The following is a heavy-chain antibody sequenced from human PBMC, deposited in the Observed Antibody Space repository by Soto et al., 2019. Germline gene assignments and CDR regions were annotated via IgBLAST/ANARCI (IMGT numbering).Heavy chain of an antibody. CDR1: GFSFSYA. Sequence: EVQLLESGGGLVQPGGSLRLSCVVSGFSFSYAIIWVRQAPGGGQEGVSGISGGGRTEYAASVKGRFTISRDNSKNTVYLQMNSLRAEDTAMYYCAKDAVYSDGLWRVSDWGQGTLVTVS. D-gene: IGHD5-12*01. J-gene: IGHJ4*02. CDR2: ISGGGRT. V-gene: IGHV3-23*01. CDR3: AKDAVYSDGLWRVSD.